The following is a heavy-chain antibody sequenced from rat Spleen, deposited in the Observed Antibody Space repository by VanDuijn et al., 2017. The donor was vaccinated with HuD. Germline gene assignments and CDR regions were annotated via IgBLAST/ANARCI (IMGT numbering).Heavy chain of an antibody. J-gene: IGHJ4*01. CDR3: ASVIRGTVMDA. Sequence: EVQLQESGPGLVKPSQSLSLTCSVTGYSITSNYWGWIRKFPGNKMEWMGYISYSGSTSYNPSLKSRISITRDTSKNQFFLQLNSVTTEDTATYYCASVIRGTVMDAWGQGASVTVSS. V-gene: IGHV3-1*01. CDR2: ISYSGST. CDR1: GYSITSNY. D-gene: IGHD4-3*01.